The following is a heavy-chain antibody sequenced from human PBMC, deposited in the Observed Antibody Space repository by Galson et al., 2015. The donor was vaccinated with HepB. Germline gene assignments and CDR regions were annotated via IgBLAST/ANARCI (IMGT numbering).Heavy chain of an antibody. V-gene: IGHV1-3*01. J-gene: IGHJ4*02. CDR1: GSTFTSYA. D-gene: IGHD6-19*01. Sequence: SVKVSCKASGSTFTSYAMHWVRQAPGQRLEWMGWINAGNGNTKYSQKFQGRVTITRDTSASTAYMELSSLRSEDTAVYYCARGSRYSSGWYVLITWGQGTLVTVSS. CDR2: INAGNGNT. CDR3: ARGSRYSSGWYVLIT.